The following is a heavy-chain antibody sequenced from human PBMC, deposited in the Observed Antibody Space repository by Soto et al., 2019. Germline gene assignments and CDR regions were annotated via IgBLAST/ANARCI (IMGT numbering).Heavy chain of an antibody. CDR2: IFDSGST. V-gene: IGHV4-39*01. D-gene: IGHD2-21*01. J-gene: IGHJ5*02. CDR1: GGSISTSRSY. Sequence: QLQLLESGPGLVKASETLSLTCSVSGGSISTSRSYWAWIRQPPGKGLEWLANIFDSGSTFYNPSHASRVSVSDDTSKNAFSLKSRSVTAADTAVYYCARQPTTGDTDLWFDPWGQGTLVTVSS. CDR3: ARQPTTGDTDLWFDP.